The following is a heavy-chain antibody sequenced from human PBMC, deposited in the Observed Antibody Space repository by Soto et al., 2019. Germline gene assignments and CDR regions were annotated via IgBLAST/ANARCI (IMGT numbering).Heavy chain of an antibody. CDR1: GDIFTNYL. CDR2: IYPGDSDT. Sequence: GESLQISFKGSGDIFTNYLIGWVRQTHGKGLEWMGIIYPGDSDTRYSPSFQGQVTISADKSITTAYLQWSRLKASDTAMYYCARRNGQWSYWGQGILVSVSS. V-gene: IGHV5-51*01. CDR3: ARRNGQWSY. D-gene: IGHD6-19*01. J-gene: IGHJ1*01.